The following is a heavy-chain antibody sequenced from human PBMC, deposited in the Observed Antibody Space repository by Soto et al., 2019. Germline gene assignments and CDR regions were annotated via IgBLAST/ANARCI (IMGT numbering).Heavy chain of an antibody. D-gene: IGHD2-2*01. CDR2: IKSKTDGGTT. V-gene: IGHV3-15*01. CDR3: ATDRLLVSAASDY. CDR1: GFSFSNAW. Sequence: GGSLRLSCAAYGFSFSNAWMSWVRQAPGKGLEWVGRIKSKTDGGTTDYAAPVKGRSTISRDDSKNMLYLQMDSLKTADAVVYYCATDRLLVSAASDYWGQGTLVTVSS. J-gene: IGHJ4*02.